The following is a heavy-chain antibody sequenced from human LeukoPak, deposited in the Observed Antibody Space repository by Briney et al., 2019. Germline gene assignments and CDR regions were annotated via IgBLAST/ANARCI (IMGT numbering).Heavy chain of an antibody. CDR1: GGSFNDYY. J-gene: IGHJ3*02. CDR3: ARHYGWLQSGDAFDI. V-gene: IGHV4-34*01. Sequence: PSETLSLTCAVYGGSFNDYYWTWIRQPPGKGLEWLGEINHRGYTNYNPSLESRVTISVDTSKNQFSLKLSSVTAADTAVYYCARHYGWLQSGDAFDIWGQGTMVTVSS. CDR2: INHRGYT. D-gene: IGHD5-24*01.